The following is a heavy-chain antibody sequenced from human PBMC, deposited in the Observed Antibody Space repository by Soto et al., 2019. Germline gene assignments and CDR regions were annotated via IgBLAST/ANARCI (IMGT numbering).Heavy chain of an antibody. Sequence: QVQLVESGGGVVQPGRSLRLSCAASGFTFGNYVMHWVRQAPGKGLEWVAVISYDGSNKYYADSVRGRFTISRDNSKNTLFLQMNSLRPEDTAVYYCAKDQYQLIRRCYGLDVWGQGTTVTVSS. CDR2: ISYDGSNK. J-gene: IGHJ6*02. CDR1: GFTFGNYV. CDR3: AKDQYQLIRRCYGLDV. D-gene: IGHD2-2*01. V-gene: IGHV3-30*18.